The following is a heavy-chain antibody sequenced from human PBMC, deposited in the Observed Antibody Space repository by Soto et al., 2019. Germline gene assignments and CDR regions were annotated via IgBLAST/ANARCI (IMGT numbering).Heavy chain of an antibody. Sequence: QVQLVQSGAEVKKPGASVNVACKTSGYTFTSFAIHWVRQARGQGLEWMGMIIPRNASATFAPKFQGRVTLTRDTSTRTVYMDLSSLTSDDTAVYYCTRAGIAGVLVRGFEFDYWGQGSLVTVSS. CDR2: IIPRNASA. CDR3: TRAGIAGVLVRGFEFDY. J-gene: IGHJ4*02. V-gene: IGHV1-46*01. CDR1: GYTFTSFA. D-gene: IGHD3-10*01.